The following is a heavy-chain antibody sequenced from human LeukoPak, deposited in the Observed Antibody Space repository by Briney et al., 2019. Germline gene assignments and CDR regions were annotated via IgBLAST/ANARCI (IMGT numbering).Heavy chain of an antibody. CDR3: ARDSVVVVAASSYYYYMDV. J-gene: IGHJ6*03. CDR1: GITLSNYG. D-gene: IGHD2-15*01. Sequence: GGSLRLSCEVSGITLSNYGMSWVRQAPGKGLEWVAGISGSGGGTNYAESVKGRFTISRDNSKNTLYLQMNSLRAEDTAVYYCARDSVVVVAASSYYYYMDVWGKGTTVTVSS. V-gene: IGHV3-23*01. CDR2: ISGSGGGT.